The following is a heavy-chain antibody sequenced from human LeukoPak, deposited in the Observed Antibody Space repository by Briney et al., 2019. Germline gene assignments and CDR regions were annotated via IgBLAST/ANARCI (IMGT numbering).Heavy chain of an antibody. J-gene: IGHJ3*02. CDR3: ARVDPFFGAFDI. CDR2: ISAYNGNT. CDR1: GYTFTIYG. D-gene: IGHD2/OR15-2a*01. V-gene: IGHV1-18*01. Sequence: AASVTVSFKASGYTFTIYGISWVRQAPGQGLEWMGWISAYNGNTNYAQKPQGRVTMTTDTSTSTAYMELRSLRSDDTAVYYCARVDPFFGAFDIWGQGTMVTVSS.